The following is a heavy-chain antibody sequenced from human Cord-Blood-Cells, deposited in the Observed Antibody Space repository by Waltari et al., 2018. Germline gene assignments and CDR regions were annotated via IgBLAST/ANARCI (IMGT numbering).Heavy chain of an antibody. CDR2: INHSVST. CDR1: GASFSGYY. CDR3: ALILAGAKGDAFDI. Sequence: QVQLQQWGAGLLKPSETLSLTCAVYGASFSGYYWSWIRQPPGKGLEWIGEINHSVSTNYNPSLKSRVTISVDTSKNQFSLKLSSVTAADTAVYYCALILAGAKGDAFDIWGQGTMVTVSS. D-gene: IGHD3-9*01. V-gene: IGHV4-34*01. J-gene: IGHJ3*02.